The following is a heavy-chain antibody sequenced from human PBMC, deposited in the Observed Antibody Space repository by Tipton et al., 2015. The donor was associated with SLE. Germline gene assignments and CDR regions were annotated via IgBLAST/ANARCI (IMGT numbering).Heavy chain of an antibody. J-gene: IGHJ3*01. CDR1: GFTFDDYA. D-gene: IGHD1-7*01. V-gene: IGHV3-20*04. CDR2: INWSGDTT. CDR3: VRDRGIIGTTGHAFDF. Sequence: SLRLSCAASGFTFDDYAMHWVRQAPGKGLEWVSAINWSGDTTRYADSVKGRFIISRDNAKNSLYLQMNSVGDEDTALYYCVRDRGIIGTTGHAFDFWGQGTLVTVSS.